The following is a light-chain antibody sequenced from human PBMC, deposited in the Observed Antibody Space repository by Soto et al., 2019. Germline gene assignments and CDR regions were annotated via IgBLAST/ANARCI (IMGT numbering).Light chain of an antibody. V-gene: IGKV3-20*01. Sequence: EIVLTQSPATLSLSPGERATLSCRASQSVSSYLAWYQQKPGQAPRLLIYDASSRATGITDRFSGSGSGADFTLTISRLEPEDFAVYSCQQYGTSPITFGQGTRLEI. CDR2: DAS. CDR1: QSVSSY. CDR3: QQYGTSPIT. J-gene: IGKJ5*01.